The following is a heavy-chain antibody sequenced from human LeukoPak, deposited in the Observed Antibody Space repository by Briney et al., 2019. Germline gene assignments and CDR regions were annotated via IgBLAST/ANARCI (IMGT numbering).Heavy chain of an antibody. V-gene: IGHV3-23*01. CDR1: GFTFSSYA. D-gene: IGHD2-21*02. CDR2: ISGSGGST. J-gene: IGHJ3*02. Sequence: GGSLRLSCAASGFTFSSYAMSWVRQAPGKGLEWVSVISGSGGSTYYADSVKGRFTISRDNSKNTLYLQMNSLRAEDTAVYYCAKDRRIAPVVVTGSVFDIWGQGTMVTVSS. CDR3: AKDRRIAPVVVTGSVFDI.